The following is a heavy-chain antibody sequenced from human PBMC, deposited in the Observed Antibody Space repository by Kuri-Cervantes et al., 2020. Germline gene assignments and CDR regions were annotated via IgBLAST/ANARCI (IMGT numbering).Heavy chain of an antibody. J-gene: IGHJ4*02. CDR1: GFTVSSNE. CDR2: ISSSSSYI. D-gene: IGHD6-19*01. CDR3: AKDLRGGSVAGTGIFDY. Sequence: GGSLRLSCAASGFTVSSNEMSWVRQAPGKGLEWVSSISSSSSYIYYADSVKGRFTISRDNAKNSLYLQMNSLRADDTALYYCAKDLRGGSVAGTGIFDYWGQGTLVTVSS. V-gene: IGHV3-21*04.